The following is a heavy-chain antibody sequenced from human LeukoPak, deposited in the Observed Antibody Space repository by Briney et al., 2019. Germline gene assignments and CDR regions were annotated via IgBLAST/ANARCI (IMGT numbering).Heavy chain of an antibody. CDR2: SYYSGST. CDR3: ARALLGYSSSWYYYYYMDV. J-gene: IGHJ6*03. CDR1: GGSISSSSYY. Sequence: PSETLSLTCTVSGGSISSSSYYWGWIRQPPGKGLEWIGSSYYSGSTYYNPSLKSRVTISVDTSKNQFSLKLSSVTAADTAVYYCARALLGYSSSWYYYYYMDVWGKGTTVTISS. V-gene: IGHV4-39*07. D-gene: IGHD6-13*01.